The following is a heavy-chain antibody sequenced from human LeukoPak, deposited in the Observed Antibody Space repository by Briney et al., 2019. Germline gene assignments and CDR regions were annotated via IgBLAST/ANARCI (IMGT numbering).Heavy chain of an antibody. CDR1: GFTFSIYA. Sequence: GGSLRLSCAASGFTFSIYAMSWVRRAPGKGLQWVSSITSRGESTWYVDSVKGRFTINRDNSENTLYLQMHSLRAEGTAVYYCARDRPNYYGSDGHYYRRDGDYWGRGTLVSVSS. J-gene: IGHJ4*02. CDR2: ITSRGEST. D-gene: IGHD3-22*01. CDR3: ARDRPNYYGSDGHYYRRDGDY. V-gene: IGHV3-23*01.